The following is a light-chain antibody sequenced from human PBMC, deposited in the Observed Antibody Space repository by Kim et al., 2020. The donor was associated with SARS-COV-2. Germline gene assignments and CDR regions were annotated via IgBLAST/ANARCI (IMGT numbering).Light chain of an antibody. CDR1: KLGDKY. V-gene: IGLV3-1*01. Sequence: SYELTQPPSVSVSPGQTASITCSGDKLGDKYACWYQQKPGQSPVLVIYQDSKRPSGIPERFSGSNSGNTATLTIGGAQAMDEADYYCQAWDSNTAVVVFG. CDR3: QAWDSNTAVVV. J-gene: IGLJ2*01. CDR2: QDS.